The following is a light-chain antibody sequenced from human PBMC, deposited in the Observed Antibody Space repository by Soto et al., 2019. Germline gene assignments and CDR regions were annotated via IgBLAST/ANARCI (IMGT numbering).Light chain of an antibody. V-gene: IGKV1-13*02. CDR1: QDITSD. CDR2: DAS. CDR3: QQFNAYPRP. Sequence: AIQLTQSPSSLSASLGDTVIITCRASQDITSDLAWYQQRPEKAPVLLIYDASRLESGVPPRFSGGGSGTEFSLTISSLQPEDFATYFCQQFNAYPRPFGQGTKVDIK. J-gene: IGKJ1*01.